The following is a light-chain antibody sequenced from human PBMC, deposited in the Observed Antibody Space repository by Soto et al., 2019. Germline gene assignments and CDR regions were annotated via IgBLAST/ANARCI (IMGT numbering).Light chain of an antibody. V-gene: IGLV2-18*01. CDR2: EVS. CDR3: SLYTSENAYV. Sequence: QSALTQPPSVSGSPGQSVNISCTGTSTDFVSYNRVSWYQQPPGTAPKLMIYEVSKRPSGVPDRFSGSKSGNTASLTISGLQAADEADYYCSLYTSENAYVFGTGTKVTVL. J-gene: IGLJ1*01. CDR1: STDFVSYNR.